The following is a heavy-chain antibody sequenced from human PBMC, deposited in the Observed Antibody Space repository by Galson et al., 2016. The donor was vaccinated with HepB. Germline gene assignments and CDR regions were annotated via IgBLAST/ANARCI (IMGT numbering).Heavy chain of an antibody. V-gene: IGHV4-4*02. D-gene: IGHD1-14*01. J-gene: IGHJ4*02. Sequence: SETLSLTCAVSNGSIASYHWWNWVRQSPGKGLEWIGEIYHTGSTNYNPSLKSRVSISIDKSKNHFSLKLTSVTAADTALYYCARANNNGNNRENDSWGQGTLVTVSS. CDR3: ARANNNGNNRENDS. CDR1: NGSIASYHW. CDR2: IYHTGST.